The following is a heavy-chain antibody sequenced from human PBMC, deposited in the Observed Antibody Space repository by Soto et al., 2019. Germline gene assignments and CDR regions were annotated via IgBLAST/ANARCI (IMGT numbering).Heavy chain of an antibody. CDR2: IIPIFGTA. CDR3: AGDMAAAAGTYYYYGMDV. D-gene: IGHD6-13*01. J-gene: IGHJ6*02. V-gene: IGHV1-69*13. CDR1: GGTFSSYA. Sequence: SVKVSFKASGGTFSSYAISWVRQAPGQGLEWMGGIIPIFGTANYAQKFQGRVTITADESTSTAYMELSSLRSEDTAVYYCAGDMAAAAGTYYYYGMDVWGQGTTVPVSS.